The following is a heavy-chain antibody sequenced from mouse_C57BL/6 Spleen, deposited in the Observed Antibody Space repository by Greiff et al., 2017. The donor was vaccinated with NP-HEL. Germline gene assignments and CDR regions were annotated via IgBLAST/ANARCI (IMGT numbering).Heavy chain of an antibody. J-gene: IGHJ2*01. CDR2: IDPSDSYT. CDR3: ARLRDSSGQYYFDY. CDR1: GYTFTSYW. Sequence: QVQLKQPGAELVRPGTSVKLSCKASGYTFTSYWMHWVKQRPGQGLEWIGVIDPSDSYTNYNQKFKGKATLTLDTSSSTAYMQLSSLTSEDSAVYYCARLRDSSGQYYFDYWGQGTTLTVSS. V-gene: IGHV1-59*01. D-gene: IGHD3-2*02.